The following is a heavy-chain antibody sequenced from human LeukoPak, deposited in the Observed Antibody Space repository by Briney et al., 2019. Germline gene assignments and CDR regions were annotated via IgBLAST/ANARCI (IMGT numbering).Heavy chain of an antibody. CDR3: ARDYVVVVPAAINWFDP. CDR1: GYTFTGYY. Sequence: GASVKVSCKASGYTFTGYYMHWVRQAPGQGLEWMGWINPNSGGTNYAQKFQGRVTMTRDTSISTAYMELSRLRSDDTAVYYCARDYVVVVPAAINWFDPWGQGTLVTVSS. CDR2: INPNSGGT. J-gene: IGHJ5*02. D-gene: IGHD2-2*02. V-gene: IGHV1-2*02.